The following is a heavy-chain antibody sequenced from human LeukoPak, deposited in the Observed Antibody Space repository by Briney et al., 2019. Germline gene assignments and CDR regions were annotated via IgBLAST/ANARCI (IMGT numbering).Heavy chain of an antibody. CDR3: ATAIFLGYCRSTSCPPAY. Sequence: GASVKVSCKVSGYTLTELSMHWVRQAPGKGLEWMGGFDPEDGETIYAQKFQGRVTMTEDTSTDTAYMELSSLRSEDTAVCYCATAIFLGYCRSTSCPPAYWGQGTLVTVSS. CDR1: GYTLTELS. D-gene: IGHD2-2*01. V-gene: IGHV1-24*01. CDR2: FDPEDGET. J-gene: IGHJ4*02.